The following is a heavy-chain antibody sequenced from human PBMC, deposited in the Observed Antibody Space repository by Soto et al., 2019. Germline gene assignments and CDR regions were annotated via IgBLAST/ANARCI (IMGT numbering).Heavy chain of an antibody. Sequence: QVQLQESGPGLVKPSQTLSLTCTVSGGSISSGGYYWSWIRQHPGKGLEWIGYIYYSGSTYYNPSLKSRVTVSVDTSKNQFSLKLSSVTAADTAVYYCARECYYGSGGIDYWGQGTLVTVSS. V-gene: IGHV4-31*03. J-gene: IGHJ4*02. CDR2: IYYSGST. CDR3: ARECYYGSGGIDY. D-gene: IGHD3-10*01. CDR1: GGSISSGGYY.